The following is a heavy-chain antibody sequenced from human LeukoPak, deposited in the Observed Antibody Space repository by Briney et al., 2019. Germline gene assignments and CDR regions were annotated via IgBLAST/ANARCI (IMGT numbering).Heavy chain of an antibody. V-gene: IGHV3-23*01. D-gene: IGHD2-15*01. Sequence: AGGSLRLSCAASGFNFSNYALSWVRQAPGKGLEWISSISSSGATTYYADSVKGRFTISRDNSRSTLCLQMNSLRAEDTAVYYCAKGGISGYLDYWGQGTLVTVSS. CDR1: GFNFSNYA. CDR3: AKGGISGYLDY. CDR2: ISSSGATT. J-gene: IGHJ4*02.